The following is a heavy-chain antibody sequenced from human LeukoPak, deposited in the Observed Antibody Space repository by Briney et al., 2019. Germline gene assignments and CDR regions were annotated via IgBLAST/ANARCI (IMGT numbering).Heavy chain of an antibody. D-gene: IGHD3-9*01. Sequence: SETLSLTCTVSGDSISSGDYYWSWIRQPAGKGLEWIGRISSSGSTYYNPSLKSRVTISVDTSRNQFSLELSSVTAADTAVYYCARGDYDILTGYYTHYFDYWGQGTLVTVSS. V-gene: IGHV4-61*02. CDR1: GDSISSGDYY. CDR3: ARGDYDILTGYYTHYFDY. J-gene: IGHJ4*02. CDR2: ISSSGST.